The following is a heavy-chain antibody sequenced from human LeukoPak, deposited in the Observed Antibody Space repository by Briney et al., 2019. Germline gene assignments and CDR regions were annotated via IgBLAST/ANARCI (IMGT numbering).Heavy chain of an antibody. CDR1: GFTFSRHW. Sequence: GGSLRLSCAASGFTFSRHWVHWVRQAPGKGLVWVSRIKSDGSATNYADSVKGRFTTSRDNAKNTLYLQMNSLRAEDTAVYYCVTDPDSGGWSTFDYWGQGTLVTVSS. CDR2: IKSDGSAT. V-gene: IGHV3-74*01. J-gene: IGHJ4*02. D-gene: IGHD6-19*01. CDR3: VTDPDSGGWSTFDY.